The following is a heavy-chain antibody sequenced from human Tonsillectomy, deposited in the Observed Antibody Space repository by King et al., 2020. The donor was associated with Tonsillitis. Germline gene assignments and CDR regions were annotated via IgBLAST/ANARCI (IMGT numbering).Heavy chain of an antibody. Sequence: VQLVESGGGVVQPGRSLGLSCAASGFTFRNFGMHWVRQAPGKGLEWVASISYDGSDKYYADSVKGRFTISRDDSKNTAYLQMNGLRAEDTAVYYCAKDGDYYGSGTFFFDYWGQGTLVTVSS. D-gene: IGHD3-10*01. CDR2: ISYDGSDK. V-gene: IGHV3-30*18. CDR1: GFTFRNFG. J-gene: IGHJ4*02. CDR3: AKDGDYYGSGTFFFDY.